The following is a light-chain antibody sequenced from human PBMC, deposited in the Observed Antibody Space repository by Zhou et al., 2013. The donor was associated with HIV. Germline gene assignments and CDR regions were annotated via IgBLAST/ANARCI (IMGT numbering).Light chain of an antibody. CDR3: HQHGKSPRT. CDR2: GAS. Sequence: EIVLTQSPGTLSLSPGERATLSCRASQPVFSNSFLSKSLAWYQQKSGQPPRLLIYGASTRATGISDRFSGSGSVTDFTLTITRLEPEDFAVYYCHQHGKSPRTFGQGTKVESK. V-gene: IGKV3-20*01. J-gene: IGKJ1*01. CDR1: QPVFSNS.